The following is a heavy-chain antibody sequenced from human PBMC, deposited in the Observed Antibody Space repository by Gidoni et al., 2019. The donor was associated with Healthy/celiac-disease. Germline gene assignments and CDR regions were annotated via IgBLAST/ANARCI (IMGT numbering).Heavy chain of an antibody. CDR1: GFTVSSNY. Sequence: EVQLVESGGGLVQPGGSLRLSCAASGFTVSSNYMSWVRQDPGKGLEWVSVIYSGGSTYYADSVKGRFTISRHNSKNTLYLQMNSLSAEDTAVYYCAREGTTVTARGAFDIWGQGTMVTVSS. J-gene: IGHJ3*02. V-gene: IGHV3-53*04. CDR3: AREGTTVTARGAFDI. CDR2: IYSGGST. D-gene: IGHD4-17*01.